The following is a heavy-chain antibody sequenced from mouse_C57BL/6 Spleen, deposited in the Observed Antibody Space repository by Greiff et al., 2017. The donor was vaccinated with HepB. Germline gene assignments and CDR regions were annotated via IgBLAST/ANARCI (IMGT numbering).Heavy chain of an antibody. J-gene: IGHJ2*01. V-gene: IGHV5-4*01. CDR3: ARDRGYGRHFDY. CDR1: GFTFSSYA. CDR2: ISDGGSYT. Sequence: EVMLVESGGGLVKPGGSLKLSCAASGFTFSSYAMSWVRQTPEKRLEWVATISDGGSYTYYPDNVKGRFTISRDNAKNNLYLQMSHLKSVDTAMYYCARDRGYGRHFDYWGQGTTLTVSS. D-gene: IGHD1-1*01.